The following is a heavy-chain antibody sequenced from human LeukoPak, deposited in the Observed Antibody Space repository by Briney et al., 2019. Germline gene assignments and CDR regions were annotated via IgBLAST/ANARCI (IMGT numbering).Heavy chain of an antibody. D-gene: IGHD2-15*01. J-gene: IGHJ4*02. V-gene: IGHV3-21*01. CDR2: ISSSCSYI. CDR1: GFTFSSYS. CDR3: ARGGYCSGGSCYNDY. Sequence: GGSLRLSCAASGFTFSSYSMNWVRQAPGKGLEWVSSISSSCSYIYYADSVKGRFTISRDNAKNSLYLQMNSLRAEDTAVYYCARGGYCSGGSCYNDYWGQGTLVTVSS.